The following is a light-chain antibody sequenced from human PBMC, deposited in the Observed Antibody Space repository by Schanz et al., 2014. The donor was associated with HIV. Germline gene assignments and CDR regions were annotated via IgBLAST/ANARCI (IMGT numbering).Light chain of an antibody. CDR3: CSYAGSNTYV. Sequence: QSALTQPASVSGSPGQSITISCTGTSSDVGTYNYVSWYQQHPGKAPRLVIFAVSERPSGVPDRFSGSKSGNTASLTLSGLQADDEAEYFCCSYAGSNTYVFGSGTKVTVL. J-gene: IGLJ1*01. CDR1: SSDVGTYNY. CDR2: AVS. V-gene: IGLV2-8*01.